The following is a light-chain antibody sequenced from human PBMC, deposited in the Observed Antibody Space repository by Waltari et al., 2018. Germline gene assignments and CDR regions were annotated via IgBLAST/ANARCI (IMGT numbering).Light chain of an antibody. J-gene: IGKJ1*01. Sequence: EIVMTQSPVTLSMSPGESATLSCRASQSLSSAFAWYQQKPGQAPRPLIYGTSTRATGTPARFSGSGSGTEFTLTISSLQSEDFAIYYCQQYNYWPWTFGQGTRVEIK. CDR2: GTS. CDR1: QSLSSA. V-gene: IGKV3D-15*01. CDR3: QQYNYWPWT.